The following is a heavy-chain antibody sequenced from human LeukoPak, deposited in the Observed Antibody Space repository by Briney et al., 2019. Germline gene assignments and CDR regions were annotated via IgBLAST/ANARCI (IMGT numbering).Heavy chain of an antibody. D-gene: IGHD3-3*01. J-gene: IGHJ2*01. CDR1: GFTFSSYA. V-gene: IGHV3-30*04. CDR3: ARIKEVIPIFGSKRGSWYFDL. Sequence: GGSLRLSCAASGFTFSSYAMHWVRQAPGKGVEWEEVISYDGSNKYYADSVKGRFTISRDNSKNTLYLQMNSLRAEDTAVYYCARIKEVIPIFGSKRGSWYFDLWGRGTLVTVSS. CDR2: ISYDGSNK.